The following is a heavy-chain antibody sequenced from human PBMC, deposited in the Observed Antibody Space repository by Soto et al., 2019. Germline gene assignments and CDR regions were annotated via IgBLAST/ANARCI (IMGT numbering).Heavy chain of an antibody. J-gene: IGHJ2*01. CDR3: ATTRSYSAQRSSDL. CDR1: GFTFSSYG. Sequence: GGSLRLSCAASGFTFSSYGMHWVRQAPGKGLEWVAVIWFDGSNKFYADSVKGRFTISRDNSKNTVTLQMNSLRDEESTAYYFATTRSYSAQRSSDL. CDR2: IWFDGSNK. D-gene: IGHD2-15*01. V-gene: IGHV3-33*01.